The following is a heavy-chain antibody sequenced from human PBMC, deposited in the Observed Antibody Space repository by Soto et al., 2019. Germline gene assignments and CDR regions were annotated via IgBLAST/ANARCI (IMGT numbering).Heavy chain of an antibody. CDR2: IYYSGST. CDR1: GGSIRSGDNY. D-gene: IGHD5-18*01. Sequence: QVQLQESGPGLVKPSQTLSLTCTVSGGSIRSGDNYWSWIRQPPGKGLEWIGYIYYSGSTDYNPSLQSRVTISVDTSKNQFSLRLTSVTAADTAVYYCARVGWIPVWRQGTLVTVSS. CDR3: ARVGWIPV. V-gene: IGHV4-30-4*01. J-gene: IGHJ4*02.